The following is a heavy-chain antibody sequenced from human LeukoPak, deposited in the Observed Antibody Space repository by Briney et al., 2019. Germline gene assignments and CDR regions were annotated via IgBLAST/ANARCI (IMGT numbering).Heavy chain of an antibody. CDR2: ISYDGTTK. V-gene: IGHV3-30-3*01. CDR3: ARGPLSGYEDY. D-gene: IGHD5-12*01. J-gene: IGHJ4*02. Sequence: GGSLRLSCAASGFTFDNFALHWVRQAPGKGLEWVALISYDGTTKFYADSVRGRFTVSRDNSENTLYLEMNSLRLEDTAVYYCARGPLSGYEDYWGQGILVAVSS. CDR1: GFTFDNFA.